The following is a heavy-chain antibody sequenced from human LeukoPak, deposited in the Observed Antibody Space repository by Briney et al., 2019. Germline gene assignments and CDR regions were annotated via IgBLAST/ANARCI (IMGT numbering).Heavy chain of an antibody. CDR3: ARALRYYYDSSGYYYRGDYYYYYMDV. V-gene: IGHV1-2*02. D-gene: IGHD3-22*01. CDR1: GYTFTGYY. J-gene: IGHJ6*03. Sequence: GASVKVSCKASGYTFTGYYMHWVRQAPGQGLEWMGWINPNSGGTNYAQKFQGRVTMTRDTSISTAYMELSRLRSDDTAVYYCARALRYYYDSSGYYYRGDYYYYYMDVWGKGTTVTVSS. CDR2: INPNSGGT.